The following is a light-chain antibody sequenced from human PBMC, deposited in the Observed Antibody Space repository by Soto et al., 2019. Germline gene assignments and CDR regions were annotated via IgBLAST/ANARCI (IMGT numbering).Light chain of an antibody. CDR1: QSVSSN. CDR2: GAS. Sequence: EIVMTQSPATLSVSPGERATLSCRASQSVSSNFAWYKQKPGQAPRLLIYGASTRATGIPARFSGSGSGTEFTLIISSLQSEDFAVYYCQQYNNWPALYTFGQGTKLEIK. J-gene: IGKJ2*01. V-gene: IGKV3-15*01. CDR3: QQYNNWPALYT.